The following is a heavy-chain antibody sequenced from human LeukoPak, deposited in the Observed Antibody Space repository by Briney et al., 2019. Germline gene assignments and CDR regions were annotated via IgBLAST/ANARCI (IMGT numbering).Heavy chain of an antibody. Sequence: GASVKVSCKASGYTFTSYGISWVRQAPGQGIECMGWISAYNGNTNYAQKLQGRVTMTTDTSTSTAYMELRSLRSDDTAVYYCAREGLRYFDWAQFDYWGQGTLVTVSS. V-gene: IGHV1-18*01. CDR2: ISAYNGNT. J-gene: IGHJ4*02. CDR1: GYTFTSYG. D-gene: IGHD3-9*01. CDR3: AREGLRYFDWAQFDY.